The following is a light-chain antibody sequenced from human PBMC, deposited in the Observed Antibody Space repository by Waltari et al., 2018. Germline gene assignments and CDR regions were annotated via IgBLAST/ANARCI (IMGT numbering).Light chain of an antibody. V-gene: IGKV1-33*01. CDR1: QDISHY. CDR2: DVS. Sequence: DIQMTQSPSSLSASVGDRVTITCHASQDISHYLNWYQQKRGRAPKLLISDVSNLQRGVPSRFSGSGSRTDFTFTISSLQPEDIATYYCQQYDNVPRFGGGTKVEIK. J-gene: IGKJ4*01. CDR3: QQYDNVPR.